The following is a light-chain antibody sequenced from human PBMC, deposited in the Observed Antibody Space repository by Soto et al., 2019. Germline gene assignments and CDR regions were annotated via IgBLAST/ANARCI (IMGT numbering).Light chain of an antibody. CDR3: QSYDSSPHVV. V-gene: IGLV1-40*01. CDR1: SSNIGAGYD. J-gene: IGLJ2*01. CDR2: GNS. Sequence: QSVLTQPPSVYGAPGQRVTISCNGSSSNIGAGYDVHWYQQLPGTAPKLLIYGNSNRPSGVPDRFSGSKSGTSASLAITGLQAEDEADYYCQSYDSSPHVVFGGGTKLTVL.